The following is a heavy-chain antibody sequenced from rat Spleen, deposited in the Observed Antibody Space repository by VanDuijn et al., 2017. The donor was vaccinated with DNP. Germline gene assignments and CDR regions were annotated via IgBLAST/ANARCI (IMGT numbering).Heavy chain of an antibody. Sequence: EVQLVESGGGLVQPGRSMKLSCAASGFTFSNYDMAWVRQAPKKGLEWVAYMRYEGDNTYRGDSVKGRFTISRDNAKSTLYLQMNSLRSEDMATYYCAREGDYYDGYGDALDAWGQGTSVTVSS. CDR3: AREGDYYDGYGDALDA. J-gene: IGHJ4*01. D-gene: IGHD1-12*03. V-gene: IGHV5-22*01. CDR1: GFTFSNYD. CDR2: MRYEGDNT.